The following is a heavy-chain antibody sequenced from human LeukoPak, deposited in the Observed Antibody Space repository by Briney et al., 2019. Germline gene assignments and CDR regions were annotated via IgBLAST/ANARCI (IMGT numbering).Heavy chain of an antibody. CDR3: VRDRTKYCSSTSCPLDY. D-gene: IGHD2-2*01. V-gene: IGHV1-8*03. CDR1: GYTFTSYD. CDR2: MNPNSGNT. J-gene: IGHJ4*02. Sequence: VASVKVSCKASGYTFTSYDINWVRQATGQGLEWMGWMNPNSGNTGYAQKFQGRVTITRNTSISTAHMELRSLRSDDTAVYYCVRDRTKYCSSTSCPLDYWGQGTLVTASS.